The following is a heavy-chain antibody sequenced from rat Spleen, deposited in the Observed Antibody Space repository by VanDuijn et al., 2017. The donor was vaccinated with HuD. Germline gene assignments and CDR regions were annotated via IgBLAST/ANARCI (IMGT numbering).Heavy chain of an antibody. CDR2: IVTSGGTT. J-gene: IGHJ2*01. CDR3: ARQGDYFDY. Sequence: EVQLVESGGGLVQPGRSLKLSCAASGFTFSNYDMAWVRQAPTKGLEWVASIVTSGGTTYYRDSVKGRFTVSRDNAKSTLYLQMDSLRSEDTATYYCARQGDYFDYWGQGVMVTVSS. V-gene: IGHV5-25*01. CDR1: GFTFSNYD.